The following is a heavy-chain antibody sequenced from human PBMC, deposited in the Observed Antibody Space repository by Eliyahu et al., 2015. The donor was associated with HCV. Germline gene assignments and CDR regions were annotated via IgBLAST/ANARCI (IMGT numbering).Heavy chain of an antibody. Sequence: KPGASVKVSCKASGYTFTSYYMHWVRQAPGQGLEWMGLINPSGGSTDYAQKFQDRVTMTRDTSTSTVYMELSSLRSEDTAVYYCARRPTGYCNTNSCFGDYWGQGTLVTVSS. V-gene: IGHV1-46*01. CDR2: INPSGGST. CDR3: ARRPTGYCNTNSCFGDY. D-gene: IGHD2-2*03. J-gene: IGHJ4*02. CDR1: GYTFTSYY.